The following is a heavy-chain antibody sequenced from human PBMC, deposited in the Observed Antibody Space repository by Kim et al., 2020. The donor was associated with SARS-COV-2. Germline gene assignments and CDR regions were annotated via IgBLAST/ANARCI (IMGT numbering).Heavy chain of an antibody. CDR1: GGSISSYY. Sequence: SETLSLTCTVSGGSISSYYWSWIRQPPGKGLEWIGYIYYSGSTNYNPSLKSRVTISVDTSKNQFSLKLSSVTAADTAVYYCARQREAAGSYYRESGWFDPWGQGTLVTVSS. CDR3: ARQREAAGSYYRESGWFDP. J-gene: IGHJ5*02. V-gene: IGHV4-59*01. CDR2: IYYSGST. D-gene: IGHD3-10*01.